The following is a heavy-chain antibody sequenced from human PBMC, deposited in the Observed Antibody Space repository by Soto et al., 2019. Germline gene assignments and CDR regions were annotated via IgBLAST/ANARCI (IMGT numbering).Heavy chain of an antibody. V-gene: IGHV1-8*01. Sequence: VASVKVSCKASGYTFTSYDINWVRQATGQGLEWMGWMNPNSGNTGYAQKFQGRVTMTRNTSISTAYMELSSLRSEDTAVYYCARGLGNTHYYDSSGYYYLNWFDPWGQGTLVTVSS. CDR1: GYTFTSYD. J-gene: IGHJ5*02. D-gene: IGHD3-22*01. CDR3: ARGLGNTHYYDSSGYYYLNWFDP. CDR2: MNPNSGNT.